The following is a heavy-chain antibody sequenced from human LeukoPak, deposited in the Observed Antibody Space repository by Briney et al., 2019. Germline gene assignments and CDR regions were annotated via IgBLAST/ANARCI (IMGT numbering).Heavy chain of an antibody. Sequence: PSETLSLTCTVSGGSVSSHYWSWIRQLPGKGLEWIGYMYYSGSTNYNPSLKSRVTISVDTSKNQFSLKLSSVTAADTAVYYCARAQGTIVGAPFAFYIWGQGTMVTVSS. CDR2: MYYSGST. D-gene: IGHD1-26*01. CDR3: ARAQGTIVGAPFAFYI. V-gene: IGHV4-59*02. CDR1: GGSVSSHY. J-gene: IGHJ3*02.